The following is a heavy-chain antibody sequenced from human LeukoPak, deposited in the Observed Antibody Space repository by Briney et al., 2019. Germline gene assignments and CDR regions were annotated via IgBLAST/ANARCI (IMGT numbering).Heavy chain of an antibody. Sequence: GGSLRLSCAASGFTFSSYGMHWVRQAPGKGLEWVAVIWYDGSNKYYADSVKGRFTISRDNSKNTLYLQMNSLRAEDTAVYYCARDGDWNDGRVYWGQGTLVTVSS. D-gene: IGHD1-1*01. CDR1: GFTFSSYG. CDR2: IWYDGSNK. J-gene: IGHJ4*02. V-gene: IGHV3-33*01. CDR3: ARDGDWNDGRVY.